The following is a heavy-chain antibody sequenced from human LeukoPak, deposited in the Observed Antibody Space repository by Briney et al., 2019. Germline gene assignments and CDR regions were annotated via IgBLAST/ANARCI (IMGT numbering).Heavy chain of an antibody. CDR3: ASRRGGIVGDY. CDR1: GFTFSSYG. Sequence: PGGSLRLSCAASGFTFSSYGMHWVRQAPGKWLEWVALIWYDGSNKYYADSVKGRFTISRDNSKNTVYLQMNSLRAEDTAVYYCASRRGGIVGDYWGQGTLVTVSS. D-gene: IGHD2-15*01. CDR2: IWYDGSNK. J-gene: IGHJ4*02. V-gene: IGHV3-33*01.